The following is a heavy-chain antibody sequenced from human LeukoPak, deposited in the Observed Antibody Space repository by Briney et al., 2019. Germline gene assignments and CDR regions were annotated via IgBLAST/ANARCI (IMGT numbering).Heavy chain of an antibody. CDR2: ISYDGSNK. V-gene: IGHV3-30-3*01. D-gene: IGHD2-8*01. Sequence: GRSLRLSCAASGFTFSSYAMHWVRQAPGKGLEWVAVISYDGSNKYYADSVKGRFTTSRDNSKNTLYLQMNSLRAEDTAVYYCAREFSDRTNGVCYAYFDYWGQGTLVTVSS. CDR3: AREFSDRTNGVCYAYFDY. J-gene: IGHJ4*02. CDR1: GFTFSSYA.